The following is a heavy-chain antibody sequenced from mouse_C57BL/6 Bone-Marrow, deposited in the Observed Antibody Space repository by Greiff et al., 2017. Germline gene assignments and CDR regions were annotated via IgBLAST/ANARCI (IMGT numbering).Heavy chain of an antibody. V-gene: IGHV5-6*01. D-gene: IGHD2-3*01. Sequence: EVHLVESGGDLVKPGGSLKLSCAASGFTFSSYGMSWVRQTPDKRLEWVATISSGGSYTYYPDSVKGRFTISRDNAKNTLYLQMSSLKSEDTAMYYCARRDGYSERFAYWGQGTLVTVSA. CDR3: ARRDGYSERFAY. J-gene: IGHJ3*01. CDR2: ISSGGSYT. CDR1: GFTFSSYG.